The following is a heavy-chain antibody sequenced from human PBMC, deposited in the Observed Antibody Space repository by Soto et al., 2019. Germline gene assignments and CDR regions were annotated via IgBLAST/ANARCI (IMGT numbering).Heavy chain of an antibody. CDR1: GFTFSNAW. D-gene: IGHD2-2*01. J-gene: IGHJ6*02. V-gene: IGHV3-15*01. CDR3: TTDGVYGWMGYCSSTSCYSYYGMDV. CDR2: IKSKTDGGTT. Sequence: EVQLVESGGGLVKPGGSLRLSCAASGFTFSNAWMSWVRQAPGKGLEWVGRIKSKTDGGTTDYAAPVKGRFTISRDDSKNTLYLQMNSLKTEDTAVYYCTTDGVYGWMGYCSSTSCYSYYGMDVWGQGTTVTVSS.